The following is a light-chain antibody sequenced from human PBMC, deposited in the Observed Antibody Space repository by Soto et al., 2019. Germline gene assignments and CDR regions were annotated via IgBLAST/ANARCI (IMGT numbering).Light chain of an antibody. J-gene: IGLJ1*01. Sequence: QSVLTQPASVSGSPGQSITISCTGTSSDVGSYNLVSWYQQHPDKAPKLMIYEATKRPSGVSDRFSGSRSGNTASLTISGLQAEDEADYYCCSYASSSTYVFGTGTKVTVL. CDR2: EAT. CDR3: CSYASSSTYV. V-gene: IGLV2-23*01. CDR1: SSDVGSYNL.